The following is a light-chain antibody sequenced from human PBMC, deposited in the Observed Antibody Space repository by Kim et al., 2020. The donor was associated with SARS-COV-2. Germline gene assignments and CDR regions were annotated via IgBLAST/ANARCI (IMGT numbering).Light chain of an antibody. Sequence: SYELTQPPSVSVSPGQTASITCSGEKLGDKYACWYQQKPGQSPVVVIYQDTHRPSGIPERFSGSNSGNTATLTISGTQATDEADYYCQAWDTNTAWVFGGGTQLTVL. CDR2: QDT. J-gene: IGLJ3*02. CDR3: QAWDTNTAWV. V-gene: IGLV3-1*01. CDR1: KLGDKY.